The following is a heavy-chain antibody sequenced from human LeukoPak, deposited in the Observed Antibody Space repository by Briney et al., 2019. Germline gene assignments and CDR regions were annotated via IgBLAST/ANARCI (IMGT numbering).Heavy chain of an antibody. V-gene: IGHV3-21*01. CDR3: ARALIGYYNSRGFYYYMDV. CDR1: GFTFSSYS. J-gene: IGHJ6*03. Sequence: GGSLRLSCAASGFTFSSYSMNWVRQAPGKGLEWVSSISSSSAYIYYADSTKGRFTISRDNAKNSLDLQMNSLRAEDTAMYYCARALIGYYNSRGFYYYMDVWGKGTTVTVSS. CDR2: ISSSSAYI. D-gene: IGHD3-22*01.